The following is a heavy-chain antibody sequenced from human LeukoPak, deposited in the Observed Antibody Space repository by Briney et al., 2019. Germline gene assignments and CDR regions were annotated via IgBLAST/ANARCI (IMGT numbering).Heavy chain of an antibody. Sequence: GGSLRLSCAAFGFTFSDYYMSWIRQAPGKGLEWVSYISSSGSTIYYADSVKGRFTISRDNAKNSLYLQMNSLRAEDTPVYYCARDHQYYYDSSGYSPWGQGTLVTVSS. CDR1: GFTFSDYY. CDR2: ISSSGSTI. CDR3: ARDHQYYYDSSGYSP. J-gene: IGHJ5*02. V-gene: IGHV3-11*01. D-gene: IGHD3-22*01.